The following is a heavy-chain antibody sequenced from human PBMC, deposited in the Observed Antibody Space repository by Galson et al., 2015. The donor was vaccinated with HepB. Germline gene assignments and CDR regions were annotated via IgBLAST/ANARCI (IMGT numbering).Heavy chain of an antibody. J-gene: IGHJ5*02. Sequence: SLRLSCAASEFTFSSYAMSWVRQAPGKGLEWVSGISGSGDSTYYADSVKGRFTISRDNSKNTLYLQMNSLRAEDTAVYYCAGTPNWFDPWGQGTLVTVSS. CDR1: EFTFSSYA. CDR3: AGTPNWFDP. D-gene: IGHD6-13*01. V-gene: IGHV3-23*01. CDR2: ISGSGDST.